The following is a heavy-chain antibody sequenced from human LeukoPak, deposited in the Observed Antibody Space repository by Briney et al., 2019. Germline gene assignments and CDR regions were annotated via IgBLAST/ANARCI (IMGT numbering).Heavy chain of an antibody. J-gene: IGHJ3*02. CDR2: IYYSGNT. V-gene: IGHV4-59*01. Sequence: SETLSLTCTVSGGSISNYFWSWIRQAPGKGLEYIGFIYYSGNTNYNPSFKSRVTISVDTSKKQFSLKLSSVTAADTAVYYCARDLAYRSSLRGTFDIWGQGTKVTISS. D-gene: IGHD6-19*01. CDR3: ARDLAYRSSLRGTFDI. CDR1: GGSISNYF.